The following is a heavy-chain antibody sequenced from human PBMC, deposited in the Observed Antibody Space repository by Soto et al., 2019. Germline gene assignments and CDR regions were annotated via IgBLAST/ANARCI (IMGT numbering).Heavy chain of an antibody. Sequence: GGSLRLSCAASGFTFSSYGMHWVRQAPGKGLEWVAVIWYDGSNKYYADSVKGRFTISRDNSKNTLYLQMNSLRAEDTAVYYCAAGGAAGTKVPNWFDPWGQGT. CDR1: GFTFSSYG. V-gene: IGHV3-33*01. CDR2: IWYDGSNK. CDR3: AAGGAAGTKVPNWFDP. D-gene: IGHD6-13*01. J-gene: IGHJ5*02.